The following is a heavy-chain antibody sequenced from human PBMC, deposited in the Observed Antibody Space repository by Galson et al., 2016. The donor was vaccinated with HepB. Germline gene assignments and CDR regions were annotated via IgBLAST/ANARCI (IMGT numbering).Heavy chain of an antibody. Sequence: SLRLSCAASGFTVSRNYMSWVRQAPGKGLECVSVIYSGGNTYYVGSVKGRFTISRDNAENSLYLQMNSLRVEDTAVYYCATAMGRGGTESWGQGTLVTVSS. CDR1: GFTVSRNY. V-gene: IGHV3-66*01. D-gene: IGHD3-10*01. J-gene: IGHJ5*02. CDR3: ATAMGRGGTES. CDR2: IYSGGNT.